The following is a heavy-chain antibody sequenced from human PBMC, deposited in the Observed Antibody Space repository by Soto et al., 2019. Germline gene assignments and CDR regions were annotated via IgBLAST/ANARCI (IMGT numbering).Heavy chain of an antibody. CDR3: ASSYYDSSGHAFDI. J-gene: IGHJ3*02. Sequence: GGSLRLSCAASGFTFSDYYMSWIRQAPGKGLEWVSYISSSSSYTNYADSVKGRFTISRDNATNSLYLQMNSLRAEDTAVYYCASSYYDSSGHAFDIWGQGTMVTVSS. CDR2: ISSSSSYT. D-gene: IGHD3-22*01. CDR1: GFTFSDYY. V-gene: IGHV3-11*06.